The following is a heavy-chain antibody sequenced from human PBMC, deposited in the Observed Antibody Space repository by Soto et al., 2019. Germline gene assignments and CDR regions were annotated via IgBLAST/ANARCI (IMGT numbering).Heavy chain of an antibody. J-gene: IGHJ3*02. Sequence: ASVKVSCKASGYTFTGYYMYWVRQAPGQGLEWMGWINPNSGGTNYAQKFQGWVTMTRDTSISTAYVELSRLRSDDTAVYYCAKVQWLVRPDAFDIWGQGTMVTVS. CDR2: INPNSGGT. D-gene: IGHD6-19*01. CDR3: AKVQWLVRPDAFDI. CDR1: GYTFTGYY. V-gene: IGHV1-2*04.